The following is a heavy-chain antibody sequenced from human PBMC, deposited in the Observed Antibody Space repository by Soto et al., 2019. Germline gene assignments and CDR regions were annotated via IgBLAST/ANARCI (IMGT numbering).Heavy chain of an antibody. CDR1: GFTFSSYA. Sequence: PGGSLGLSCAASGFTFSSYAMSWVRQAPGKGLEWVSAISGSGGSTYYADSVKGRFTISRDNTQNTLYLQMNSLRAEDTAVYYCAKSTARSYYYYGMDVWGQGTSVTVS. CDR2: ISGSGGST. CDR3: AKSTARSYYYYGMDV. V-gene: IGHV3-23*01. J-gene: IGHJ6*02. D-gene: IGHD6-6*01.